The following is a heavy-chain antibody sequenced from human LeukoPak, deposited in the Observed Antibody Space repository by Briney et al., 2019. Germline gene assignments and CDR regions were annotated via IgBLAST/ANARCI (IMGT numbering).Heavy chain of an antibody. CDR3: ARDGADYYGSGSYYLGFDY. J-gene: IGHJ4*02. CDR2: ISYDGSNK. Sequence: GGSLRLSCAASGFTFSSYAMHWVRQAPGKGLEWVAVISYDGSNKYYADSVKGRFTISRDNSKNTLYLQMNSLRAEDTAVYYCARDGADYYGSGSYYLGFDYWGQGTLVTVSS. D-gene: IGHD3-10*01. CDR1: GFTFSSYA. V-gene: IGHV3-30*04.